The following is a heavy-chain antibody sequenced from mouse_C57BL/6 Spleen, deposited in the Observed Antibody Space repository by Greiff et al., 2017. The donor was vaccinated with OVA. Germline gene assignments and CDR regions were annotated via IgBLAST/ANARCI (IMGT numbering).Heavy chain of an antibody. D-gene: IGHD2-4*01. J-gene: IGHJ3*01. CDR3: AIYYDSAWFAY. CDR2: IYPGSGST. Sequence: VQLQQPGAELVKPGASVKMSCKASGYTFTSYWITWVKQRPGQGLAWIGDIYPGSGSTNYNEKFKSKATLTVDTSSSPAYMQLSSLTSEDSAVYDCAIYYDSAWFAYWGQGTLVTVSA. V-gene: IGHV1-55*01. CDR1: GYTFTSYW.